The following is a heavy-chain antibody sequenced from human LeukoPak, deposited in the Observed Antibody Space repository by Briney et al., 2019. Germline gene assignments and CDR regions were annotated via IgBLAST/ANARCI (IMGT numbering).Heavy chain of an antibody. Sequence: PSQTLSLTCTVSGGSISSTGHYWSWIRQHPGKGLEWIGYVYYTGSPYYNPSLKSRLTISVDTSKNQFSLKLSSVTAADTAVYYCARAPRITMIVFFDYWGQGTLVTDSS. V-gene: IGHV4-31*03. CDR1: GGSISSTGHY. D-gene: IGHD3-22*01. J-gene: IGHJ4*02. CDR2: VYYTGSP. CDR3: ARAPRITMIVFFDY.